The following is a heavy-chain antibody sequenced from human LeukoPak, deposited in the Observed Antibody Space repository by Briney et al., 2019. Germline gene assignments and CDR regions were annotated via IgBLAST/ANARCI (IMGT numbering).Heavy chain of an antibody. CDR1: GGSIISGGYS. J-gene: IGHJ5*02. D-gene: IGHD1-26*01. Sequence: SGTLSHTCAVSGGSIISGGYSWRWIRQPPGKGLEWIGYIYHSGSTYYNPSLKSRVTIPVDRSKNQFSLKLSSVTVADTAVYYCSRESGPYCPFGHWGQGTLVAVTS. V-gene: IGHV4-30-2*01. CDR2: IYHSGST. CDR3: SRESGPYCPFGH.